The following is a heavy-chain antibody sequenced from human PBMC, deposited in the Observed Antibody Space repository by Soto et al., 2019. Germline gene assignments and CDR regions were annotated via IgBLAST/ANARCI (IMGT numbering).Heavy chain of an antibody. Sequence: GGSLRLSCAASGFTVSSSYMNWVRQAPGKGLEWVSVIYSGGNTYYADSVKGRFTISRDNSKNTLYLQMNSLRAEDTAVYYCASLGYSGYDFAFDIWGQGTMVTVSS. CDR2: IYSGGNT. J-gene: IGHJ3*02. CDR1: GFTVSSSY. CDR3: ASLGYSGYDFAFDI. D-gene: IGHD5-12*01. V-gene: IGHV3-53*01.